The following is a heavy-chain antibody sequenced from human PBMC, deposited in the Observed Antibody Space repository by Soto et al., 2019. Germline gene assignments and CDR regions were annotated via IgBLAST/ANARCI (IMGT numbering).Heavy chain of an antibody. J-gene: IGHJ3*02. CDR3: ARSADEYSSPSWAGAFDI. CDR1: GYTFTGYY. V-gene: IGHV1-2*04. D-gene: IGHD6-6*01. Sequence: ASVKVSCKASGYTFTGYYMHWVRQAPGQGLEWMGWINPNSGGTNYAQKFQGWVTMTRDTSISTAYMELSRLRSDDTAVYYCARSADEYSSPSWAGAFDIWVQGTMVTVSS. CDR2: INPNSGGT.